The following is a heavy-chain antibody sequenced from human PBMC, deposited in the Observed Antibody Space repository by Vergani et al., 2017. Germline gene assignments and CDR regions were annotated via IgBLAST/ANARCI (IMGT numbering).Heavy chain of an antibody. V-gene: IGHV1-69*04. D-gene: IGHD2-15*01. CDR3: ARDPPRPVVDQLLT. CDR1: GYTFTSYG. J-gene: IGHJ3*01. Sequence: QVQLVQSGAEVKKPGASVKVSCKASGYTFTSYGISWVRQAPGQGLEWMGRIIPILGIANYAQKFQGRVTITADKSTSTAYMELSSLRSEDTAVYYCARDPPRPVVDQLLTWGQGTMVTVSS. CDR2: IIPILGIA.